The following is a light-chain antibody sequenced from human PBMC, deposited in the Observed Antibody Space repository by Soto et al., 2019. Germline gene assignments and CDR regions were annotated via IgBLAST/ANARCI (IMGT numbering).Light chain of an antibody. CDR1: QSVSSS. V-gene: IGKV3-15*01. CDR2: GAS. J-gene: IGKJ1*01. CDR3: QQYNNWLRT. Sequence: EIVMTQSPATLSVSPGERATLSCRASQSVSSSLAWYQQKPGQPPRLLIYGASTRATGVPARFRGSGSGTEFTLTISSLQSEDFAVYYCQQYNNWLRTFGQGTKVDIK.